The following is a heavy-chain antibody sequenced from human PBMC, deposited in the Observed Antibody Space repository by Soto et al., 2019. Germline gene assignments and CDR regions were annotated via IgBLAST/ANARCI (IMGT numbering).Heavy chain of an antibody. V-gene: IGHV3-23*01. CDR3: AKIGDSSSVSLPLVLLDH. D-gene: IGHD6-6*01. CDR2: IPGSSTST. J-gene: IGHJ4*02. Sequence: GGSLRLSCAASGFTFSTYAMSWVRQSPGKGLEWVSAIPGSSTSTYYAGSVKGRFTISRDNSKNTLYLQMNSLRVEDTAVYYCAKIGDSSSVSLPLVLLDHWGQGALVTVSS. CDR1: GFTFSTYA.